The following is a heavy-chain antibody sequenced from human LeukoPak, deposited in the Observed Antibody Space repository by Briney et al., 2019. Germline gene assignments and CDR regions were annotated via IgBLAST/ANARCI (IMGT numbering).Heavy chain of an antibody. CDR1: GYTFTSYY. D-gene: IGHD6-13*01. Sequence: ASVKVSCKASGYTFTSYYMHWVRQAPGQGLEWMGIINPSGGSTSYARKFQGRVTMTRDTSTSTVYMELSSLRSEDTAVYYCARGRSPSTAQYGMDVWGQGTTVTVSS. CDR3: ARGRSPSTAQYGMDV. CDR2: INPSGGST. J-gene: IGHJ6*02. V-gene: IGHV1-46*01.